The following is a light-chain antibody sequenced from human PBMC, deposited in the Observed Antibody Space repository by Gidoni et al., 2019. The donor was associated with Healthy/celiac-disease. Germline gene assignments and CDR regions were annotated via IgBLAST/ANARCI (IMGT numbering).Light chain of an antibody. CDR1: QSISSW. CDR3: QQYNSYPWT. CDR2: KAS. Sequence: DIQMTKSPSTLSASVGDRDTITCRASQSISSWLAWYQQKPGKAPKLLIYKASSLESGVPSRFSGSGSGTEFTLTISSLQPDDFATYYCQQYNSYPWTFGQGTKVEIK. V-gene: IGKV1-5*03. J-gene: IGKJ1*01.